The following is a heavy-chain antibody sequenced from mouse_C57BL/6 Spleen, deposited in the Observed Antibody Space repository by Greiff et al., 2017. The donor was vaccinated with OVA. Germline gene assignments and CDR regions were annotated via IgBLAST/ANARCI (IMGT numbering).Heavy chain of an antibody. CDR1: GFTFSDYG. D-gene: IGHD2-4*01. V-gene: IGHV5-17*01. Sequence: EVKVVESGGGLVKPGGSLKLSCAASGFTFSDYGMHWVRQAPEKGLEWVAYISSGSSTIYYADTVKGRFTLSRDNAKNTLFLQMTSLRSEDTAMYYGARVSDYDGGGYYAMDYWGQGTSVTVSS. J-gene: IGHJ4*01. CDR3: ARVSDYDGGGYYAMDY. CDR2: ISSGSSTI.